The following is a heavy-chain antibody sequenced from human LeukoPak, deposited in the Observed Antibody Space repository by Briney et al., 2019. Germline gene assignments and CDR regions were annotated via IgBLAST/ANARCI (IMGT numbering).Heavy chain of an antibody. D-gene: IGHD4-11*01. Sequence: PGGSLRLSCAASGFTFSRYWMNWVRQAPGKGLAWVANIKQDGSEKNYVDSVKGRFTISRDNAKNSLYLEMNSLSAEDTAVYYCARDPHNDYPPGGAYLGRGTLVTVSS. CDR2: IKQDGSEK. CDR1: GFTFSRYW. CDR3: ARDPHNDYPPGGAY. V-gene: IGHV3-7*04. J-gene: IGHJ4*02.